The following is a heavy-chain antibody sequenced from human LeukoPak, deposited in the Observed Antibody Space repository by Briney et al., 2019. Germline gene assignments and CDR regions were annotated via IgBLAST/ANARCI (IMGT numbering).Heavy chain of an antibody. CDR2: ISAYNGNT. CDR1: GYTFTSYG. J-gene: IGHJ5*02. Sequence: ASVKVSCKASGYTFTSYGISWVRQAPGQGLEWMGWISAYNGNTNYAQKLQGRVTMTTDTSTSTAYMELSSLRSEDMAVYYCARDGDLNYGDNTWGIRWHNWFDPWGQGTLVTVSS. D-gene: IGHD4-23*01. V-gene: IGHV1-18*03. CDR3: ARDGDLNYGDNTWGIRWHNWFDP.